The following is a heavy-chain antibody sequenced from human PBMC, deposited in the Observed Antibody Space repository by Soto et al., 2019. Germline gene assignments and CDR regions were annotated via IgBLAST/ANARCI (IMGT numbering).Heavy chain of an antibody. D-gene: IGHD6-19*01. CDR1: GFIFEEYG. Sequence: EVHLVESGGRMVRPGESLRLSCAASGFIFEEYGMTWVRQAPGKGLEWVAGSNWDGDDTGYADSVQGRFTISRDNAKKFLYLQMNSLRVEVTALYYCARGDIAVAVSSDYWGQGTLVTVSS. J-gene: IGHJ4*02. V-gene: IGHV3-20*04. CDR2: SNWDGDDT. CDR3: ARGDIAVAVSSDY.